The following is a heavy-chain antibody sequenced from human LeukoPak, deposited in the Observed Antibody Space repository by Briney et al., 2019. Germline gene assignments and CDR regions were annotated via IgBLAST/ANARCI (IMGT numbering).Heavy chain of an antibody. D-gene: IGHD2-15*01. CDR1: GFTFSSYE. V-gene: IGHV3-48*03. J-gene: IGHJ6*02. Sequence: GGSLRLSCAASGFTFSSYEMNWVRQAPGKGLEWDSYISSSGSTIYYADSVQGRFTISRDNAKNSLYLQMNSLRAEDTAVYYCARDRYCSGGSCRRYYYYGMDVWGQGTTVTVSS. CDR2: ISSSGSTI. CDR3: ARDRYCSGGSCRRYYYYGMDV.